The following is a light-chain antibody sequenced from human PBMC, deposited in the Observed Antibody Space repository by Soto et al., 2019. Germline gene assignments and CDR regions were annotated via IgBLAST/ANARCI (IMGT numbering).Light chain of an antibody. CDR3: SSYTSSSTYV. J-gene: IGLJ1*01. V-gene: IGLV2-14*01. CDR2: DVS. Sequence: QSVLTQPASVSGSPGQSIAISCTGTTSDVGSYNYVSWYQQHPGKAPKVIIYDVSNRPSGVSDRFSGSKSGNTASLTISGLQAEDEADYYCSSYTSSSTYVFGGGTKLPS. CDR1: TSDVGSYNY.